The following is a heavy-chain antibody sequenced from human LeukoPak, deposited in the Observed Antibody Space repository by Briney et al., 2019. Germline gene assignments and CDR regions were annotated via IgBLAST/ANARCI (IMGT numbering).Heavy chain of an antibody. CDR1: GFTFDDYG. V-gene: IGHV3-20*01. D-gene: IGHD3-22*01. CDR3: ARVDSSGYYNYFAY. CDR2: INWSGGST. J-gene: IGHJ4*02. Sequence: PGGSLRLSCAASGFTFDDYGMSWVRQAPGKGLERVSGINWSGGSTGYADSVKGRFTISRDNAKNSLYLQMNSLRAEDTALYHCARVDSSGYYNYFAYWGQGTLVTVSS.